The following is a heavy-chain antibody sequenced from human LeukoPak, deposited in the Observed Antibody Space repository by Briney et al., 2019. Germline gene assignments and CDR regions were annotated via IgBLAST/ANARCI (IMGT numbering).Heavy chain of an antibody. Sequence: GGSLRLSCAASGFTFSSYAMSWVRQAPGKGLEWVSAISGSGGSTYYADSVKGRFTISRDSSKNTLYLQMNSLRAEDTAVYYCAKEGPGDYYDSSGIFDYWGQGTLVTVSS. D-gene: IGHD3-22*01. CDR3: AKEGPGDYYDSSGIFDY. CDR2: ISGSGGST. V-gene: IGHV3-23*01. J-gene: IGHJ4*02. CDR1: GFTFSSYA.